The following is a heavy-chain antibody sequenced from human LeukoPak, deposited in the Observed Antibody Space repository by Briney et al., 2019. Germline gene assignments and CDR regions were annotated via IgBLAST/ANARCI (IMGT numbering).Heavy chain of an antibody. J-gene: IGHJ4*02. CDR3: ARDFYGDYPSRYFDY. CDR2: ISSSSSYI. V-gene: IGHV3-21*01. CDR1: GFTFSSYS. D-gene: IGHD4-17*01. Sequence: KPGGSLRLSCAASGFTFSSYSMNWVRQAPGKGLEWVSSISSSSSYICYADSVKGRFTISGDNAKNSLYLQMNSLRAEDTAVYYCARDFYGDYPSRYFDYWGQGTLVTVSS.